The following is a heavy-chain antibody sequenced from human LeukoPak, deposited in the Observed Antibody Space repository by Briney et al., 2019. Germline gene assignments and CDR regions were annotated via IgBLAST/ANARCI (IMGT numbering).Heavy chain of an antibody. CDR2: ISYDGSNK. V-gene: IGHV3-30*03. D-gene: IGHD3-9*01. Sequence: GGSLRLSCAASGFTFSSYGMHWVRQAPGKGLGWVAVISYDGSNKYYADSVKGRFTISRDNSKNTLYLQMNSLRAEDTAVYYCAREYYDILTGLLGSLDYWGQGTLVTVSS. CDR1: GFTFSSYG. CDR3: AREYYDILTGLLGSLDY. J-gene: IGHJ4*02.